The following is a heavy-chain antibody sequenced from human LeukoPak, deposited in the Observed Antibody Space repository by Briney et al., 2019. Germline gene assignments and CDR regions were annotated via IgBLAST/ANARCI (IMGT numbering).Heavy chain of an antibody. D-gene: IGHD4-23*01. CDR3: ASVGDYGGNGDAFDI. CDR1: GGSISSYY. J-gene: IGHJ3*02. V-gene: IGHV4-59*01. Sequence: SETLSLTCTVSGGSISSYYWSWIRQPPGKGLEWIGYIYHSGSTNYNPSLKSRVTISVDTSKNQFSLKLSSVTAADTAVYYCASVGDYGGNGDAFDIWGQGTMVTVSS. CDR2: IYHSGST.